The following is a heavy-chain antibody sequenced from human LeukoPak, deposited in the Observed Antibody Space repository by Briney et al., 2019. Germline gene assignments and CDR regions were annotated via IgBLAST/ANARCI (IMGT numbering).Heavy chain of an antibody. D-gene: IGHD6-13*01. CDR2: ISSSSSYI. CDR1: GFTFGSNS. V-gene: IGHV3-21*01. J-gene: IGHJ6*02. Sequence: GGSLRLSCAASGFTFGSNSMNWVRQAPGKGLEWVSSISSSSSYIYYADSVKGRFTISRDNAKNSLYLQMNSLRAEDTAVYYCARDRMGSSWYNGMDVWGQGTTVTVSS. CDR3: ARDRMGSSWYNGMDV.